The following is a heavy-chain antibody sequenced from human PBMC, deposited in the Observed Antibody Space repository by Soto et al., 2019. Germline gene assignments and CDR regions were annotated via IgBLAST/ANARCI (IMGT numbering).Heavy chain of an antibody. Sequence: QVQLQESGPGLLKPSQTLSLTCTVSGGSITSDGFYWTWIRQRPGKGLEWIAYLYYTGSTFYNPSLKSRLTISLDKSANRFSLKMTSVTAADTAIYFCASGAFHIWGQGTMVVVS. J-gene: IGHJ3*02. CDR1: GGSITSDGFY. CDR2: LYYTGST. V-gene: IGHV4-31*03. CDR3: ASGAFHI.